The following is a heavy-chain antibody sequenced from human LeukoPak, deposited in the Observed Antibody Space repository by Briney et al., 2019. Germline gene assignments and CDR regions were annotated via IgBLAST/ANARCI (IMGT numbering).Heavy chain of an antibody. CDR2: VWYDGSNE. D-gene: IGHD5-18*01. J-gene: IGHJ4*02. V-gene: IGHV3-33*01. CDR3: ARVDTAMGSLDY. CDR1: GFTFSRYA. Sequence: GGSLRLSCAASGFTFSRYAMHWVRQAPGKGMEGVAIVWYDGSNENYVDSVKGRFTISRDNAKNTLYLQMNSLGAEDTAVYFCARVDTAMGSLDYWGQGILATVSS.